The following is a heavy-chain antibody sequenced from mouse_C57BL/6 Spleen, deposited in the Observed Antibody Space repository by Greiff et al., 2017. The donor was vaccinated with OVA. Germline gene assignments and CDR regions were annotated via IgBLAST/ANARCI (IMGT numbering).Heavy chain of an antibody. J-gene: IGHJ2*01. V-gene: IGHV8-8*01. D-gene: IGHD2-1*01. CDR3: ARILLMGLYFDY. CDR2: IWWDDAK. Sequence: QVTLKESGPGILQPSQTLSLTCSFSGFSLSTFGMGVGWIRQPSGKGLEWLAHIWWDDAKYYNPALKSRLTISKDTSKNQVFLKVANVDTADTSTDYCARILLMGLYFDYWGQGTTLTVSS. CDR1: GFSLSTFGMG.